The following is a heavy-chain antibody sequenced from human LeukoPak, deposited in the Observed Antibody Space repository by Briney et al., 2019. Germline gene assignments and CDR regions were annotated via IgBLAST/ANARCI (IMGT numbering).Heavy chain of an antibody. CDR3: ARVGGYYDSSGYPDY. CDR2: VYYSGST. V-gene: IGHV4-59*01. D-gene: IGHD3-22*01. J-gene: IGHJ4*02. CDR1: GGSISSYY. Sequence: SETLSLTCTVSGGSISSYYWSWIRQPPGKGLEWIGYVYYSGSTNYNPSLKSRVTISVDASKNQFSLKLSSVTAADTAVYYCARVGGYYDSSGYPDYWGRGTLVTVSS.